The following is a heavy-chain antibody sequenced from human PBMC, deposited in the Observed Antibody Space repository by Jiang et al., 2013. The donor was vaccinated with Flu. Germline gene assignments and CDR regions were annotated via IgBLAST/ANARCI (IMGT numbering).Heavy chain of an antibody. V-gene: IGHV3-23*01. CDR2: ISGTGGST. Sequence: GLVQPGGSLRLSCAASGFTFSTYAMSWVRQAPGKGLEWVSAISGTGGSTYYADSVKGRFTISRDNSKNTLYLQMNSLRAEDTAVYYCGKGKGTTGFLDWFDPWGQGTLVTVSS. D-gene: IGHD1-1*01. CDR3: GKGKGTTGFLDWFDP. CDR1: GFTFSTYA. J-gene: IGHJ5*02.